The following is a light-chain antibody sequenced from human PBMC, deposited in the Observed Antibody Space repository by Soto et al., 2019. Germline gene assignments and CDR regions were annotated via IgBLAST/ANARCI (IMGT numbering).Light chain of an antibody. J-gene: IGLJ3*02. Sequence: QSALTQPPSASGSPGQSVTISCTGASSDVGGYNFVSWYQQHPGKAPKLMIYDVTKRPSGVPDRFSGSKSGNTASLTVSGLQADDEDDYYCSSYAGTSIPVAFGGGTKVTVL. CDR3: SSYAGTSIPVA. CDR2: DVT. V-gene: IGLV2-8*01. CDR1: SSDVGGYNF.